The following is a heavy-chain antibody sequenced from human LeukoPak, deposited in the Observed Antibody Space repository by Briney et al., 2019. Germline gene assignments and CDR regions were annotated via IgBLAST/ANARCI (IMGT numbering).Heavy chain of an antibody. CDR3: ARQLDSSGRNYSYYYYMDV. Sequence: GESLKISCKGSGYSFTSYWSGGVRQMPGKGREWRVIIDPGDVDTRYRPSFQGQVTISADNSISTDYLQWSSLQDSDTAMYYCARQLDSSGRNYSYYYYMDVWGKGTPVTVSS. CDR1: GYSFTSYW. V-gene: IGHV5-51*01. J-gene: IGHJ6*03. CDR2: IDPGDVDT. D-gene: IGHD5-18*01.